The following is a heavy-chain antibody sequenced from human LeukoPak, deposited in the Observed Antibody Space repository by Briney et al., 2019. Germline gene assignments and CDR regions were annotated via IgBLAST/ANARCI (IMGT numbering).Heavy chain of an antibody. J-gene: IGHJ5*02. Sequence: GGSLRLSCAASKFSFSSYWMHWVRRAPGKGLVWVSRINSDGSRTNYADSVKGRFTISRDNAKNTLYLQMSSLRAEDTAVYYCARVLTGSWDWFDPWGQGTLVTVSS. V-gene: IGHV3-74*01. CDR3: ARVLTGSWDWFDP. D-gene: IGHD2-8*02. CDR2: INSDGSRT. CDR1: KFSFSSYW.